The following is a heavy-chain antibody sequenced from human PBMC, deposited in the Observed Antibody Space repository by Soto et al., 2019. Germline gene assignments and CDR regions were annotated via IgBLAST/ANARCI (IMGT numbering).Heavy chain of an antibody. CDR3: ARTDSRPQDFDF. J-gene: IGHJ4*02. CDR1: GYTFTSYG. Sequence: QVQLVQSGAEVKKPGASVKVSCKASGYTFTSYGITWVRQAPGQGLEWMGWISAYNGNTNYAQKLQGRVTMTTYTSTSTAYMELRRLRSDHTAVYYCARTDSRPQDFDFWGQGTLVTVSS. D-gene: IGHD6-13*01. CDR2: ISAYNGNT. V-gene: IGHV1-18*01.